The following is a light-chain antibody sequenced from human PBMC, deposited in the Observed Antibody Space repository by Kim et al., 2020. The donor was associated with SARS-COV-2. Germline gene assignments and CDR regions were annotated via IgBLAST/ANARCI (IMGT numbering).Light chain of an antibody. J-gene: IGKJ1*01. CDR2: GTS. CDR1: QSVSSSY. V-gene: IGKV3-20*01. CDR3: QPYGSSPRT. Sequence: DIVLTQSPGTLSLSPGERATLSCRASQSVSSSYFAWYQQKPGQAPRLLIYGTSSRATGIPDRFSGSGSETDFTLTISRLEPEDFAMYYCQPYGSSPRTFGQGTKVDIK.